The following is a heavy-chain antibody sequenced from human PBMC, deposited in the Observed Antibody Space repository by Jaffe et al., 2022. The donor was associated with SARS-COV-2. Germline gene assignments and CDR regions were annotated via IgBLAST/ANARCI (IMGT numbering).Heavy chain of an antibody. CDR3: ASRRLRPERFDY. CDR2: IYYSGTT. D-gene: IGHD2-15*01. Sequence: QLQLQESGPGLVKPSETLSLTCTVSGASISSSSYHWGWIRQPPGKGLEWIGNIYYSGTTYYNPSLKSQVTISVDTSTNQFSLKLTSVTAADTAVYFCASRRLRPERFDYWGQGNLVTVSS. V-gene: IGHV4-39*01. CDR1: GASISSSSYH. J-gene: IGHJ4*02.